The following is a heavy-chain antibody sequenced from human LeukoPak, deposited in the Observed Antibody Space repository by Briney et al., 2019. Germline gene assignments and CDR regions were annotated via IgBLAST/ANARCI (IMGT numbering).Heavy chain of an antibody. Sequence: ASVKVSYKASGYTFTGYYMHWVRQAPGQGLEWMGWINPNSGGTNYAQKFQGRVTMTRDTSISTAYMELSRLRSDDTAVYYCASLYYDSSGYSYDAFDIWGQGTMVTVSS. CDR1: GYTFTGYY. J-gene: IGHJ3*02. CDR2: INPNSGGT. V-gene: IGHV1-2*02. CDR3: ASLYYDSSGYSYDAFDI. D-gene: IGHD3-22*01.